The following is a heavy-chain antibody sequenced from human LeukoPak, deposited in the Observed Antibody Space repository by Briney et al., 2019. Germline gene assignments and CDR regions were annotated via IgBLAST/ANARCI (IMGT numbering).Heavy chain of an antibody. Sequence: SETLSLTCTVSGVSITTSSYYWGWIRQPPGKGLEWIGIIYYSGSTYYNPSLKGRVTISVDTSKNQFSLKLSSVTAADTAVYYCARAFRARYFDLWSRGTLVTVSS. CDR2: IYYSGST. V-gene: IGHV4-39*01. D-gene: IGHD2/OR15-2a*01. CDR3: ARAFRARYFDL. J-gene: IGHJ2*01. CDR1: GVSITTSSYY.